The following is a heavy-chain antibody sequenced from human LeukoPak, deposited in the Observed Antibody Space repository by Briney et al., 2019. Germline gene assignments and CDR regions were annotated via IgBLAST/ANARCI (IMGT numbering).Heavy chain of an antibody. CDR1: GFTFSSYW. V-gene: IGHV3-7*01. CDR2: IKQDESEK. D-gene: IGHD3-22*01. Sequence: PGGSLRLSCAASGFTFSSYWMSWVRQAPGKGLERVANIKQDESEKYYVDSVKGRFTISRDNAKNSLYLQMNSLRAEDTALYYCARGDPSYYDSRGFDYWGQGTLVTVSS. CDR3: ARGDPSYYDSRGFDY. J-gene: IGHJ4*02.